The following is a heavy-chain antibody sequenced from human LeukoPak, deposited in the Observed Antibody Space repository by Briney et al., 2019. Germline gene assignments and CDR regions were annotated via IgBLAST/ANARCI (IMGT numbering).Heavy chain of an antibody. CDR2: IYYSGST. Sequence: PSETLSLTCTVSGGSISSSSYYWGWIRQPPGKGLEWIGSIYYSGSTYYNPSLKSRVTISVDTPKNQFSLKLSSVTAADTAVYYCATGRDGYLAWGQGTLVTVSS. CDR3: ATGRDGYLA. D-gene: IGHD5-24*01. CDR1: GGSISSSSYY. V-gene: IGHV4-39*01. J-gene: IGHJ5*02.